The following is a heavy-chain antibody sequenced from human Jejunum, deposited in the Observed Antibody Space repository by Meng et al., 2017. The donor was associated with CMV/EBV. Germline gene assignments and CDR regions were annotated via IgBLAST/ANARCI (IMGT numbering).Heavy chain of an antibody. J-gene: IGHJ4*02. CDR3: AKDFLSGSLGELWDY. CDR2: IRYDGSDD. CDR1: GFTFSDYG. D-gene: IGHD3-10*01. V-gene: IGHV3-30*02. Sequence: VHGVEGGGGGCRPGGSPRLSCSASGFTFSDYGMHWVRKAPGKGLEWVSFIRYDGSDDAYADSVKGRFAISRDNSKNALFLQMDSLRAEDTAMYYCAKDFLSGSLGELWDYWGQGTLVTVSS.